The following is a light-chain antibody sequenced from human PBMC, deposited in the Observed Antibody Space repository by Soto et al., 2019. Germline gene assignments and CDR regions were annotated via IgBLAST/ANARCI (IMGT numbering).Light chain of an antibody. CDR1: QSLLHITGETF. CDR3: MRSTQLPPT. CDR2: EVS. J-gene: IGKJ5*01. V-gene: IGKV2D-29*02. Sequence: DVVMTQTPLSLSVAPGQPASISCKSSQSLLHITGETFLFWYLQKPGQSPQLLIYEVSTRVSGVPDRFSGSGSGTDFTLEISRVETDDVGIYCCMRSTQLPPTFGQGTRLGIE.